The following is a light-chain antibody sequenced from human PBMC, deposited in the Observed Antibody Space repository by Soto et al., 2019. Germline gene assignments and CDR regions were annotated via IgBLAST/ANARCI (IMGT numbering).Light chain of an antibody. Sequence: EIVLTQSPGTLSLSPGERATLSCMASQSVSSSYLAGYQQQPGQAPRLLIYGASSRAPGIPDRFSGSGSGTDFTLTISRLEPEDVAEDYFHQYRSSRFTFGPGTKVDI. J-gene: IGKJ3*01. CDR2: GAS. CDR1: QSVSSSY. CDR3: HQYRSSRFT. V-gene: IGKV3-20*01.